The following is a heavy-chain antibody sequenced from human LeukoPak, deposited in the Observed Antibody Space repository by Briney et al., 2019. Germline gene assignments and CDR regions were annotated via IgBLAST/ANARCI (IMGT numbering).Heavy chain of an antibody. V-gene: IGHV6-1*01. D-gene: IGHD3-3*01. CDR2: TYYRSKWYN. CDR3: AREGVAFPDYYYGMDV. J-gene: IGHJ6*02. CDR1: GDGVSSNSAA. Sequence: SQTLSLTCAISGDGVSSNSAAWNWIRQSPSRSLEWLGRTYYRSKWYNDYAVSVKSRITINPDTSKNQFSLQLNSVTPEDTAVYYCAREGVAFPDYYYGMDVWGQGTTVTVSS.